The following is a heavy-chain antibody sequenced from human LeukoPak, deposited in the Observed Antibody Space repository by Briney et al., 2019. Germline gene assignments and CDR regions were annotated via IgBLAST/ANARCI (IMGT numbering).Heavy chain of an antibody. D-gene: IGHD3-22*01. CDR2: ISAYNGNT. J-gene: IGHJ4*02. CDR1: GYTFTSYG. CDR3: ARDPSRITMIVVAGGGDY. V-gene: IGHV1-18*01. Sequence: ASVTVSCTASGYTFTSYGISWVRQAPGQGLEWMGWISAYNGNTNYAQKLQGRVTMTTDTSTSTAYMELRSLRSDDTAVYYCARDPSRITMIVVAGGGDYWGQGTLVTVSS.